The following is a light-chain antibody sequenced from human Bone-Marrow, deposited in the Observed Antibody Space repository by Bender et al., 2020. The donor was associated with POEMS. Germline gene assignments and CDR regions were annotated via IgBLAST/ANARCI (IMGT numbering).Light chain of an antibody. V-gene: IGLV1-44*01. J-gene: IGLJ3*02. CDR2: ITD. CDR3: ASWDDTLYAWV. CDR1: NSNIGGNT. Sequence: QSVLTQPPSASGTPGQRITISCSGSNSNIGGNTVNWYHHLPGTAPQLLIYITDQRPSGVPGRFSGSKSGSSASLAISGLQSEDEAHYYCASWDDTLYAWVFGGGTKLTVL.